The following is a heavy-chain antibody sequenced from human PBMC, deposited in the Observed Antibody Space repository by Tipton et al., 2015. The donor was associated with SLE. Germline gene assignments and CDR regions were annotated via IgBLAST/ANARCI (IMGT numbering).Heavy chain of an antibody. CDR2: IWYDGSNK. CDR1: GFTVSSNY. V-gene: IGHV3-33*08. CDR3: SGGTYYYGMDV. D-gene: IGHD2-15*01. Sequence: SLRLSCAASGFTVSSNYMSWVRQAPGKGLEWVAVIWYDGSNKYYADSVKGRFTISRDNSKNTLYLQMNSLRAEDTAVYYCSGGTYYYGMDVWGQGTTVTVSS. J-gene: IGHJ6*02.